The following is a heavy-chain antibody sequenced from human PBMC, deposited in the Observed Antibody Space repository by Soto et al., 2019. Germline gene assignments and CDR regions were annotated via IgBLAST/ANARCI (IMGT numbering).Heavy chain of an antibody. Sequence: QLQLQESGPGLVKPSETLSLACTVSGGSISSNSYYWDWIRQPPGKGLEWIGSMYYSGATYHNPSVLSRITIAVDTSKNQFSLHLSSVTAADTAVYYCARHAAYDSVWGKSDGSDYWGQGTLVTVSS. CDR1: GGSISSNSYY. CDR2: MYYSGAT. D-gene: IGHD3-16*01. V-gene: IGHV4-39*01. J-gene: IGHJ4*02. CDR3: ARHAAYDSVWGKSDGSDY.